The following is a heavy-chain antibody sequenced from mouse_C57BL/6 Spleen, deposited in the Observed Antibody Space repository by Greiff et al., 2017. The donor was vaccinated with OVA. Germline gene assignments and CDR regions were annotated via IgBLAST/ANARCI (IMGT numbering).Heavy chain of an antibody. J-gene: IGHJ1*03. CDR1: GYTFTTYP. CDR2: FHPYNDDT. Sequence: QVQLKESGAELVKPGASVKMSCKASGYTFTTYPIEWMKQNHGQSLEWIGNFHPYNDDTKYNEKFKGKATLTVEKSSSTVYLELSRLTSDDSAVYYCAIYYDYGGGTAGVWGTGTTVTVSS. CDR3: AIYYDYGGGTAGV. D-gene: IGHD2-4*01. V-gene: IGHV1-47*01.